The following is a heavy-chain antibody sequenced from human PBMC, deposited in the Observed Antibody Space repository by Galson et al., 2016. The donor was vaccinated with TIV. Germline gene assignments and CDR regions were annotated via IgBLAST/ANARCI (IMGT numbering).Heavy chain of an antibody. D-gene: IGHD4-17*01. J-gene: IGHJ4*02. CDR1: GDTFTGYY. Sequence: SVKVSCKASGDTFTGYYVHWVRQAPGQGLEWMGRIDPRSVATNYARKFQGRVTMTRDTSISTAYMELSRLKSDDTAVYYCARARYGDYFDYWGQGTLVTVSS. CDR3: ARARYGDYFDY. CDR2: IDPRSVAT. V-gene: IGHV1-2*06.